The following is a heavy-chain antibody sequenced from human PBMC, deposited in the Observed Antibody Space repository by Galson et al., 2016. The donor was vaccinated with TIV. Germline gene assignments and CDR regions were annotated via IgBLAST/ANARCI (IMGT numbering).Heavy chain of an antibody. CDR1: GFTFNNYA. CDR3: AKCFWSGSYIQDYGMDV. Sequence: SLRLSCAASGFTFNNYAMSWVRQAPGKGLEWVSALSSGGGSTYYADSVRGRFIISRDNSNNTLYLQMNSLRVEETAVYYWAKCFWSGSYIQDYGMDVWGQGTTVTVSS. J-gene: IGHJ6*02. CDR2: LSSGGGST. D-gene: IGHD3-3*01. V-gene: IGHV3-23*01.